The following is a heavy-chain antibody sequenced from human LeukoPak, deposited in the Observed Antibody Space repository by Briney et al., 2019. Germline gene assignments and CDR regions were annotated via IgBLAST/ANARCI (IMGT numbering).Heavy chain of an antibody. V-gene: IGHV4-39*07. D-gene: IGHD6-13*01. Sequence: SETLSLTCTVSGGSISSSSYYWGWIRQPPGKGLEWIGYIYHSGSTYYNPSLKSRVTISVDRSKNQFSLKLSSVTAADTAVYYCARVFSLKQDYWGQGTLVTVSS. CDR3: ARVFSLKQDY. CDR1: GGSISSSSYY. J-gene: IGHJ4*02. CDR2: IYHSGST.